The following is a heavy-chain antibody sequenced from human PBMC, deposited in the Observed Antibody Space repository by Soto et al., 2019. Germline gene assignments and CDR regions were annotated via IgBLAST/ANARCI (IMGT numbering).Heavy chain of an antibody. Sequence: ASETLSLTCTVSGGSISSYYWSWIRQPPGKGLEWIGYIYYSGSTNYNPSLKSRVTISVDTSKNQFSLKLSSVTAADTAVYYCARALTGTTATDYYYYYYMDVWGKGTTVTVSS. CDR2: IYYSGST. V-gene: IGHV4-59*01. CDR3: ARALTGTTATDYYYYYYMDV. CDR1: GGSISSYY. J-gene: IGHJ6*03. D-gene: IGHD1-7*01.